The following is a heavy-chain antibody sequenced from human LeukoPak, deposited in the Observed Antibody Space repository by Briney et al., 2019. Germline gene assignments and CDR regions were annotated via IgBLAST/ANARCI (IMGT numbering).Heavy chain of an antibody. CDR1: GFTFSSYW. D-gene: IGHD3-3*01. Sequence: PGGSLRLSCAASGFTFSSYWMSWVRQAPGKGLEWVANIKQDGSEKYYVDSVKGRFTISRDNAKNSLYLQMNSLRAEDTAVYYCARALIVYDFWSGYLAGNFGYWGQGTLVTVSS. CDR3: ARALIVYDFWSGYLAGNFGY. V-gene: IGHV3-7*01. CDR2: IKQDGSEK. J-gene: IGHJ4*02.